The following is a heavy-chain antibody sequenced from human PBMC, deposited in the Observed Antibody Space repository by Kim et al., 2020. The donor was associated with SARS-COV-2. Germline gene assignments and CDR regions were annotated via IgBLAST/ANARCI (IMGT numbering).Heavy chain of an antibody. CDR2: INHSGST. CDR3: AGELKPDIVVVVAATRDRFDY. J-gene: IGHJ4*02. CDR1: GGSFSGYY. Sequence: SETLSLTCAVYGGSFSGYYWSWIRQPPGKGLEWIGEINHSGSTNYNPSLKSRVTISVDTSKNQFSLKLSSVTAADTAVYYCAGELKPDIVVVVAATRDRFDYWGQGTLVTVSS. V-gene: IGHV4-34*01. D-gene: IGHD2-15*01.